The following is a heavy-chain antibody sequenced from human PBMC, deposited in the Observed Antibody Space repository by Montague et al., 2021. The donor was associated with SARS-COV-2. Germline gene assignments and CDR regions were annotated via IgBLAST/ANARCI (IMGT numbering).Heavy chain of an antibody. CDR1: DVSLSSSTW. Sequence: SETLSLTCVVSDVSLSSSTWWSWVRQSPGKGLEWVGETYLSGFTQYNPSVKSRVTISLDGSRSQFSLRLTSVTAADTALYFCARGGLGDRGFDYWGQGALVTVSS. V-gene: IGHV4-4*02. J-gene: IGHJ4*02. CDR2: TYLSGFT. D-gene: IGHD3/OR15-3a*01. CDR3: ARGGLGDRGFDY.